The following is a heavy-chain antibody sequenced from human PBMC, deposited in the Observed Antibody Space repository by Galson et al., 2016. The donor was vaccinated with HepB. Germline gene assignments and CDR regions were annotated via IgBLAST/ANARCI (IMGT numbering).Heavy chain of an antibody. V-gene: IGHV3-30-3*01. CDR3: ARAFSRLNTAGTEYYYYYGMDV. Sequence: SLRLSCAASGFTFSSYAMHWVRQAPGKGLEWVADIVYDGSNKYYADSVKGRFTISRDNSNNTLYLQMNSLRAEDTAVYYCARAFSRLNTAGTEYYYYYGMDVWGQGTTVTVSS. CDR1: GFTFSSYA. D-gene: IGHD6-13*01. J-gene: IGHJ6*02. CDR2: IVYDGSNK.